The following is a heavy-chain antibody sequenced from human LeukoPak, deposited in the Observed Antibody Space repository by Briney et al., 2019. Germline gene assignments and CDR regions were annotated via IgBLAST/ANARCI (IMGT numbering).Heavy chain of an antibody. CDR2: INPNSGST. J-gene: IGHJ5*02. CDR1: GYTFTDFY. V-gene: IGHV1-2*02. Sequence: GASVKVSCKASGYTFTDFYMHWLRQAPGQGLEWMGWINPNSGSTDYAQKFQGRVTMTRDTSISTAYMELSRLRSDDTAVYYCARDPGYCSGGSCFNWFDPWGQGTLVTVSS. CDR3: ARDPGYCSGGSCFNWFDP. D-gene: IGHD2-15*01.